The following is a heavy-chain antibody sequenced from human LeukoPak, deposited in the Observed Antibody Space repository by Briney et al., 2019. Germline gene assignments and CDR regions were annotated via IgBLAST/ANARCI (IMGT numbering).Heavy chain of an antibody. CDR3: ARAAPPTDFDY. CDR1: GGSFSGYY. J-gene: IGHJ4*02. Sequence: SETLSLTCAVYGGSFSGYYWSWIRQPRGKGLEWIGEINHSGSTNYNPSLKSRVTISVDTSKNQFSLKLSSVTAADTAVYYCARAAPPTDFDYWGQGTLVTVSS. V-gene: IGHV4-34*01. CDR2: INHSGST.